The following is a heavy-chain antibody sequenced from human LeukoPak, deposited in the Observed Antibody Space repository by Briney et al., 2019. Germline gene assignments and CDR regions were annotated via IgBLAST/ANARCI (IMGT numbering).Heavy chain of an antibody. CDR2: IYYSGST. CDR1: GGSISSYY. V-gene: IGHV4-59*08. J-gene: IGHJ1*01. Sequence: SATLSLTCTVSGGSISSYYWSWIRQPPGKGLEWIGYIYYSGSTNYNPSLKSRVTISVDTSKNQFSLKLSSVTAADTAIYYCASYCSSSSCYGYFQHWGQGALVTAS. CDR3: ASYCSSSSCYGYFQH. D-gene: IGHD2-2*01.